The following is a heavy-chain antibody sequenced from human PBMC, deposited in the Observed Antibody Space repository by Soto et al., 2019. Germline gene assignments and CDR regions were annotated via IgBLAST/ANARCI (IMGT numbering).Heavy chain of an antibody. CDR1: GYNFTSYY. J-gene: IGHJ4*02. V-gene: IGHV1-46*03. CDR3: ARDMTGGPTYDDFWIGYSPVDY. CDR2: IDPSGGST. D-gene: IGHD3-3*01. Sequence: QVQLVQSGAEVKKPGASVKVSCKASGYNFTSYYMHWVRQAPGQGLAWMGIIDPSGGSTSYAQKCQGRDSTTRDTSTSTVYMDRKSLRSEDTAGNYWARDMTGGPTYDDFWIGYSPVDYWGLGTLVTVSS.